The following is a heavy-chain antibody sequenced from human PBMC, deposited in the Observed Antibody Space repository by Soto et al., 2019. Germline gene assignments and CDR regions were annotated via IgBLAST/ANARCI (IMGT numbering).Heavy chain of an antibody. J-gene: IGHJ6*02. D-gene: IGHD6-6*01. CDR2: ISWNSGSI. CDR1: GFTFDDYA. CDR3: VKGQHKQLPTRGYYYGMDV. Sequence: GGSLRLSCAASGFTFDDYAMHWVRQAPGKGLEWVSGISWNSGSIGYADSVKDRFTISRDNAKNSLYLQMNSLRAEDTALYYCVKGQHKQLPTRGYYYGMDVWGQGTTVTVSS. V-gene: IGHV3-9*01.